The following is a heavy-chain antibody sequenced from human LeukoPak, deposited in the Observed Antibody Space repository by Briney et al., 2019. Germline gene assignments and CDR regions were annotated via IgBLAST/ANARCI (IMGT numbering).Heavy chain of an antibody. CDR3: ATHSSGYDSGNDAFDI. V-gene: IGHV4-30-4*08. D-gene: IGHD3-22*01. J-gene: IGHJ3*02. CDR1: GGSISSGDYY. CDR2: IYYSGST. Sequence: SQTLSLTCTVSGGSISSGDYYWRWFRQPPGQGLEWIGYIYYSGSTYYNPSLKRRVTISVDTSKNRFSLKLSSVTAADTAVYYCATHSSGYDSGNDAFDIWGQGTMVTVSS.